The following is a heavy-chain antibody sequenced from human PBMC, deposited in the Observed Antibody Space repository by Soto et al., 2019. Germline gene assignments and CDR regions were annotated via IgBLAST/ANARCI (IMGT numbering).Heavy chain of an antibody. Sequence: ASVKVSCKASGYTFTSYYMYWVRQAPGQGLEWMGIINPSGGSTSYAQKFQGRVTITRDTSAGAAYMELSSLSSEDTAVYYCARAVAVPADFDYWGQGTLVTVSS. CDR3: ARAVAVPADFDY. V-gene: IGHV1-46*01. CDR1: GYTFTSYY. CDR2: INPSGGST. J-gene: IGHJ4*02. D-gene: IGHD6-19*01.